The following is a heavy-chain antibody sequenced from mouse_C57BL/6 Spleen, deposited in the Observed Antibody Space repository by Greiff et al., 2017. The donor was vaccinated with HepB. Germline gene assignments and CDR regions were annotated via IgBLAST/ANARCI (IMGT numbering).Heavy chain of an antibody. D-gene: IGHD2-3*01. Sequence: VQLQQSGPGLVQPSQSLSLTCTVSGFSFTSYGVHWVRQSPGKGLEWLGVIWSGGSTDYNAAFISRLTISKDNSKSQVFFKMNSLLAADTAIYYCARGGLLPAWFAYWGQGTLVTVSA. CDR3: ARGGLLPAWFAY. J-gene: IGHJ3*01. CDR1: GFSFTSYG. V-gene: IGHV2-2*01. CDR2: IWSGGST.